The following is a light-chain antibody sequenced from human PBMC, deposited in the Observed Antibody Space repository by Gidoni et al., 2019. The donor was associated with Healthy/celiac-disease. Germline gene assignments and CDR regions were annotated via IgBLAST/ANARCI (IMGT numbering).Light chain of an antibody. CDR1: SSNIGSGYN. Sequence: QSVLTHPPSVSGTPGLGVTISCTWSSSNIGSGYNVHWYQQLPGTAPKLLIYGNSNRPSGVPDRFSGSKSGTSASLAITGLQAEDEADYYCQSYDSSLPWVFGGGTKLTVL. V-gene: IGLV1-40*01. CDR3: QSYDSSLPWV. CDR2: GNS. J-gene: IGLJ3*02.